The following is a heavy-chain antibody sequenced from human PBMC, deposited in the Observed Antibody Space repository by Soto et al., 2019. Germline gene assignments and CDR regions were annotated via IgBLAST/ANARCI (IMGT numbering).Heavy chain of an antibody. CDR1: GFSFSAYA. D-gene: IGHD6-19*01. CDR2: ISGRGDTT. J-gene: IGHJ4*02. CDR3: AKVQIAVAANGYGFDY. Sequence: EVQLLDSGGGLVQPGGSLRLSCAASGFSFSAYAMSWVRQAPGKGLEWVSRISGRGDTTYYADSVKGRFTISRDNSKNALYLQMSTLRADDTAVYFCAKVQIAVAANGYGFDYWGQGTQVTVSS. V-gene: IGHV3-23*01.